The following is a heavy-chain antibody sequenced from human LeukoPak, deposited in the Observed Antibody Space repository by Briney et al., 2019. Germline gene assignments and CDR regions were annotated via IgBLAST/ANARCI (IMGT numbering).Heavy chain of an antibody. D-gene: IGHD2-21*02. CDR1: GFTFSSYG. Sequence: PGGSLRLSCAASGFTFSSYGMHWVRQAPGKGLEWVAVIWYDGSNKYYADSVKGRFTISRDNSKNTLYLQMNSLRAEDTAVYYCASAGLAYCGGDCPYYFDYWGQGTLVTVSS. CDR2: IWYDGSNK. J-gene: IGHJ4*02. CDR3: ASAGLAYCGGDCPYYFDY. V-gene: IGHV3-33*01.